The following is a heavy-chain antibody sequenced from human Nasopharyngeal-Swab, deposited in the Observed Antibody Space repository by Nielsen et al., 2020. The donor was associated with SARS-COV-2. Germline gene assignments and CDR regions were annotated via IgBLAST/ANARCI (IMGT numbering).Heavy chain of an antibody. CDR1: GGSFSGYY. J-gene: IGHJ4*02. CDR2: INHSGST. CDR3: ARPLSTYYDFWSGPGAFDN. V-gene: IGHV4-34*01. Sequence: SETLSLTCAVYGGSFSGYYWSWIRQPPGKGLEWIGEINHSGSTYYNPSLKSRVTISVDTSKNQFSLKLSSVTAADTAVYYCARPLSTYYDFWSGPGAFDNWGQGTLVTVSS. D-gene: IGHD3-3*01.